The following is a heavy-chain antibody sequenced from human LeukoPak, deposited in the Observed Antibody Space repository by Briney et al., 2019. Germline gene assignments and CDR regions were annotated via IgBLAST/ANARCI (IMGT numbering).Heavy chain of an antibody. Sequence: ASVKVSCKASGYTFTSYYMHWVRQAPGQGLEWMGGIIPIFGTANYAQKFQGRVTITADESTSTAYMELSSLRSEDTAVYYCWGGGWKKPFDYWGQGTLVTVSS. CDR3: WGGGWKKPFDY. CDR1: GYTFTSYY. D-gene: IGHD2-21*01. V-gene: IGHV1-69*13. CDR2: IIPIFGTA. J-gene: IGHJ4*02.